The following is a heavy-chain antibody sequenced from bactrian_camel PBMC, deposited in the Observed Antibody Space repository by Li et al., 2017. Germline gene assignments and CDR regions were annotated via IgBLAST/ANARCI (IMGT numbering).Heavy chain of an antibody. V-gene: IGHV3S53*01. CDR1: GYNGNPHY. D-gene: IGHD2*01. CDR2: IDNDGGT. Sequence: HVQLVESGGGSVQAGGSLKISCVISGYNGNPHYMGWFRQAPGKEREGVAFIDNDGGTTYVDSVKGRFTISSDNARNTLFLQMNSLKPEDTAMYYCAVDRTPRSGSYCSSFYGLDFWGKGTQVTVS. J-gene: IGHJ7*01.